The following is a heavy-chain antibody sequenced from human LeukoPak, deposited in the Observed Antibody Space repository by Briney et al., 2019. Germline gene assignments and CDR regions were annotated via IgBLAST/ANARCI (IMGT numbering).Heavy chain of an antibody. CDR3: AREGHTSGYCGTFDV. CDR1: GIAFSNSI. CDR2: MSYDGFSK. J-gene: IGHJ3*01. V-gene: IGHV3-30*04. Sequence: PGGSLRLSCVASGIAFSNSIMHWVRQAPGKGLEWVSAMSYDGFSKYYADSMKGRLTISRDDSKNTVYLQMKNLRPEDTAVYYCAREGHTSGYCGTFDVWGQGTTVAVS. D-gene: IGHD3-22*01.